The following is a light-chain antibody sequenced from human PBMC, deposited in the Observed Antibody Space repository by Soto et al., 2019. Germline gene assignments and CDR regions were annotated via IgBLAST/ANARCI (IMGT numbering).Light chain of an antibody. Sequence: DIQVTQSPSSLSASVEDSVTLSCQTSQRVDSYIHWYQHQSGKPPKLLIYAASTLQDGVPSRFSGGGSGTAFSLIITGLQPGDSATYYCQQTYTSVATFGQGTKVDI. CDR3: QQTYTSVAT. CDR1: QRVDSY. J-gene: IGKJ1*01. V-gene: IGKV1-39*01. CDR2: AAS.